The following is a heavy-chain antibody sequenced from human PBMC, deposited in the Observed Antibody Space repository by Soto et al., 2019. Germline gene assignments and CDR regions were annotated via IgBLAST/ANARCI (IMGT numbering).Heavy chain of an antibody. Sequence: QVQLVQSGAEVKKPGASVMVSCRASGYTFTSHYMHWVRQAPGQGLEWMGMIDPSGGATTYAQKLQGRVTITRDTSTTTVYMELSSLRPGDTAVYSCSRGLWQWLFDYWGQGTLVTVSS. CDR3: SRGLWQWLFDY. V-gene: IGHV1-46*03. CDR2: IDPSGGAT. CDR1: GYTFTSHY. D-gene: IGHD6-19*01. J-gene: IGHJ4*02.